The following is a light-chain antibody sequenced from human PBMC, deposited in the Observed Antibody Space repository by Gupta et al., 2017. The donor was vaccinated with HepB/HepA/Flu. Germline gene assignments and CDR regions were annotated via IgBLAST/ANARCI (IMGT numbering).Light chain of an antibody. CDR1: ALPKQY. J-gene: IGLJ1*01. CDR3: QSADSSDTYYYV. CDR2: KDS. V-gene: IGLV3-25*03. Sequence: SYELTQPPSVSVSPGQTARITCSGDALPKQYAYWYQQKPGQAPVLVIYKDSERPSGIPERFSGSSSGTTVTLTISGVQAEDEADYYCQSADSSDTYYYVFGTGTKATVL.